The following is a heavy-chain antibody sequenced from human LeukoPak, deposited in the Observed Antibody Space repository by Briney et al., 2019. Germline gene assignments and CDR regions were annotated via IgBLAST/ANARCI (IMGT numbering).Heavy chain of an antibody. D-gene: IGHD3-10*01. CDR2: IIPILGIA. CDR3: GRGGTYYYGSGSYYIENDAFDI. V-gene: IGHV1-69*02. CDR1: GGTFSSYT. Sequence: ASVKVSFKSSGGTFSSYTISWVRQAPGQGLEWMGRIIPILGIANNAQKFQGRVTITADKSTSTAYMELSSVRSEDTDVYYCGRGGTYYYGSGSYYIENDAFDIWGQGTMVTVSS. J-gene: IGHJ3*02.